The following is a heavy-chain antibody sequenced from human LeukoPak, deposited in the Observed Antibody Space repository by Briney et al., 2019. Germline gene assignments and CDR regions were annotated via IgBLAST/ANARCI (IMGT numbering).Heavy chain of an antibody. CDR3: AGGLGYDFYY. Sequence: GGSLRLSCAASGFIFSSYSMNWVRQAPGKGLEWVSFISSSSDSTYSADSVKGRFTISRDNAKNSLYLQMNSLRAEDTAVYYCAGGLGYDFYYWGQGTLVTVSS. CDR1: GFIFSSYS. V-gene: IGHV3-21*01. J-gene: IGHJ4*02. D-gene: IGHD3-3*01. CDR2: ISSSSDST.